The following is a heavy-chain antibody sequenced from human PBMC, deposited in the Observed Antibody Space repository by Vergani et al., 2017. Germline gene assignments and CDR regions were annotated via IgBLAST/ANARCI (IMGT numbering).Heavy chain of an antibody. CDR3: ARSKGHFDY. V-gene: IGHV3-53*01. Sequence: VQLQESGPGLVKPSQTLSLTCTVSGGSISSGGYYWSWVRQAPGTGLEWVSVIYSGGSTYYADSVKGRFTISRDNSKNTLYLQMNSLRAEDTAVYYCARSKGHFDYWGQGTLVTVSS. J-gene: IGHJ4*02. CDR1: GGSISSGGYY. CDR2: IYSGGST.